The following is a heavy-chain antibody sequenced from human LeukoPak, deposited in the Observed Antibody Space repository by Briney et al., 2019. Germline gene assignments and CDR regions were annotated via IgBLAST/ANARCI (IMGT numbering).Heavy chain of an antibody. V-gene: IGHV4-59*01. J-gene: IGHJ5*02. CDR2: IYYSGST. CDR1: GGSISSYY. D-gene: IGHD6-6*01. CDR3: ARGSNWFDP. Sequence: SETLSLTCTVSGGSISSYYWSWIRQPPGKGLEWIGYIYYSGSTNYNPSLKSRVTISVDTSKNQFSLKLSTVTAADTAVYYCARGSNWFDPWGQGTLVTVSS.